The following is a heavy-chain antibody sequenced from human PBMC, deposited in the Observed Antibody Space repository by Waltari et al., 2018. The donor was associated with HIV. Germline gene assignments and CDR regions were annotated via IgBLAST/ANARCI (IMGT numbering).Heavy chain of an antibody. CDR1: GGSISSNSYY. CDR3: ARHAAGAAGGSSLGY. Sequence: QLQLQESGPGLVKPSETLSLTCTVSGGSISSNSYYWGWIRQPPGRGLEWIGSVYYATTYYNPSLKSRVTISVDTSKNQFSLKLSSVTAADTAFYYCARHAAGAAGGSSLGYWGQGTLVSVSS. J-gene: IGHJ4*02. D-gene: IGHD6-13*01. V-gene: IGHV4-39*01. CDR2: VYYATT.